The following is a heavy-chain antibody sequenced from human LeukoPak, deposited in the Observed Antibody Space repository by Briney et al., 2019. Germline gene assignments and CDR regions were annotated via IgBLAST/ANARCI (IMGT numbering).Heavy chain of an antibody. V-gene: IGHV3-23*01. CDR3: ATSMTTVTTGIFYYFDY. CDR1: GITFSSYA. CDR2: ISGSGGST. J-gene: IGHJ4*02. Sequence: GGSLRLSCAAAGITFSSYAMSWVRQAPGKGLEWVSAISGSGGSTYYADSVKGRFTISRDNSKNTLYLQMNSLRAEDTAVYYCATSMTTVTTGIFYYFDYWGQGTLVTVSS. D-gene: IGHD4-17*01.